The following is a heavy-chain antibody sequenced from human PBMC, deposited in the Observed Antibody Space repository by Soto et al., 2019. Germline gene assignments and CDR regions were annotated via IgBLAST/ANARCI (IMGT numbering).Heavy chain of an antibody. V-gene: IGHV4-31*03. D-gene: IGHD4-4*01. J-gene: IGHJ6*02. Sequence: QVQLQESGPGLVKPSQTLSLTCTVSGGSISSGGYYWSWIRQHPGKGLEWIGYIYYSGSTYYNPSLNSRVTISVDTSKNQSSLKLSSVTAADTAVYCCARRREIYSKGYYGIDAWGQGTTVTVSS. CDR3: ARRREIYSKGYYGIDA. CDR1: GGSISSGGYY. CDR2: IYYSGST.